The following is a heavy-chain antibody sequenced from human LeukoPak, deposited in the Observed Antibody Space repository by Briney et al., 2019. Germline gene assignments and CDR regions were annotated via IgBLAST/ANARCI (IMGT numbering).Heavy chain of an antibody. D-gene: IGHD2-15*01. Sequence: GGSLRLSCAASGFTFSSFGMHWVRQAPGKGLEWVAVIWYDASDRYYADSVKGRFTISRDNSKNTLYLQMNSLRAEDTAVYYCARDPELIVVVVAATLDYWGQGTLVTVSS. CDR2: IWYDASDR. J-gene: IGHJ4*02. V-gene: IGHV3-30*19. CDR3: ARDPELIVVVVAATLDY. CDR1: GFTFSSFG.